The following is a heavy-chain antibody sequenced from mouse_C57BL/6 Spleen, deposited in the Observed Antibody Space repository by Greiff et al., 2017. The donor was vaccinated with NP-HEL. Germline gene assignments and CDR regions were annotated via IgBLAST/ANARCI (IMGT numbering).Heavy chain of an antibody. J-gene: IGHJ1*03. CDR1: GYTFTTYP. D-gene: IGHD2-4*01. CDR2: FHPYNDDT. CDR3: ARGRLRYWYFDV. Sequence: QVQLKESGAELVKPGASVKMSCKASGYTFTTYPIEWMKQNHGKSLEWIGNFHPYNDDTKYNEKFKGKATLTVEKSSSTVYLELSRLTSDDSAVYYCARGRLRYWYFDVWGTGTTVTVSS. V-gene: IGHV1-47*01.